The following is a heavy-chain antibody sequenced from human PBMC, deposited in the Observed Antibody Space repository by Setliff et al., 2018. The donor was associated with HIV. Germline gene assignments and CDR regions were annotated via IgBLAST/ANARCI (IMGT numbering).Heavy chain of an antibody. CDR2: IYYTGFA. J-gene: IGHJ5*01. D-gene: IGHD1-1*01. V-gene: IGHV4-39*02. CDR3: TREGRGDPAMATTRIDS. CDR1: GDSISSGSYF. Sequence: SETLSLTCSVSGDSISSGSYFWGWIRQTPGEGLEWIGNIYYTGFAYYNPSLKSRVTISLDTSKTHFFLNLTSVTDADTAVYFCTREGRGDPAMATTRIDSCGHGQLVTV.